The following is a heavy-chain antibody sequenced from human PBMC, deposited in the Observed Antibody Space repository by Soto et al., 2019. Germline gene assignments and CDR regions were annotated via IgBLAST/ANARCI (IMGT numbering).Heavy chain of an antibody. CDR1: GGSVISGSYY. V-gene: IGHV4-61*01. CDR2: IYYSGST. D-gene: IGHD3-3*01. J-gene: IGHJ4*02. CDR3: ARAPDYDFWSGYFDY. Sequence: PSETRSRICTVSGGSVISGSYYWIWIRQPPGKGQEWIGYIYYSGSTNYNPSLKSRVTISVDTSKNQFSLKLSSVTAADTAVYYCARAPDYDFWSGYFDYWGRGTLVTVSS.